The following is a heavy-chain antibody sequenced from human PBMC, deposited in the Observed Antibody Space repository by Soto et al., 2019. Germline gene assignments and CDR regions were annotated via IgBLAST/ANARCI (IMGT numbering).Heavy chain of an antibody. D-gene: IGHD2-2*02. CDR2: ISSSGSSR. V-gene: IGHV3-21*04. Sequence: PGGSLRLSCAASGFTFSTYSMNWVRQAPGKGLEWVSSISSSGSSRSYADSVKGRFTISRDNAKNSLYLQMNSLRAEDTAVYYCARVGDIVVVPAAILDYWGQGTLVTVSS. CDR3: ARVGDIVVVPAAILDY. CDR1: GFTFSTYS. J-gene: IGHJ4*02.